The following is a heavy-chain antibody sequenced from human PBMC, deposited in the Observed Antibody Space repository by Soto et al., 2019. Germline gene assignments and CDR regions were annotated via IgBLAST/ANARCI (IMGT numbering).Heavy chain of an antibody. V-gene: IGHV3-30*18. CDR3: AKVFSAMVRGVPYYYYGMDV. Sequence: GGSLRLSCAASGFTFSSYGMHWVRQAPGKGLEWVAVISYDGSNKYYADSVKGRFTISRDNSKNTLYLQMNSLRAEDTAVYYCAKVFSAMVRGVPYYYYGMDVWGQGTTVTVSS. CDR1: GFTFSSYG. D-gene: IGHD3-10*01. J-gene: IGHJ6*02. CDR2: ISYDGSNK.